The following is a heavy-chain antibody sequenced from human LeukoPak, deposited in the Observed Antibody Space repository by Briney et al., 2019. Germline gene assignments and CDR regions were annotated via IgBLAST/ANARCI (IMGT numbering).Heavy chain of an antibody. Sequence: SETLSLTCTVSGGSISSGDYYWSRIRQPPGKGLEWIGYIYYSGSTYYNPFLKSRVTISVDTSKNQFSLKLSSVTAADTAVYYCAREPLVVVPAAAVYYYGMDVWGKGTTVTVSS. V-gene: IGHV4-30-4*01. CDR2: IYYSGST. D-gene: IGHD2-2*01. CDR3: AREPLVVVPAAAVYYYGMDV. CDR1: GGSISSGDYY. J-gene: IGHJ6*04.